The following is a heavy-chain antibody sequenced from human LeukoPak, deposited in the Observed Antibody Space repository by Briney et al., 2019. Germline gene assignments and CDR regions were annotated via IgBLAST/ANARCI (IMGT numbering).Heavy chain of an antibody. CDR3: ARDPQY. J-gene: IGHJ4*02. Sequence: SETLSLTCTVSGGSISGSSYYWGWIRQPPGKGLEWIGSIYYSGSSYYNPSLKSRVTISVDTSKNQFSLKLSSVTAADTAVYYCARDPQYWGQGTLVTVSS. CDR1: GGSISGSSYY. CDR2: IYYSGSS. V-gene: IGHV4-39*02.